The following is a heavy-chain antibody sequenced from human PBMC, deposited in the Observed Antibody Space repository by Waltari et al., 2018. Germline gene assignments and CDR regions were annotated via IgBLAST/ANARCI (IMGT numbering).Heavy chain of an antibody. J-gene: IGHJ2*01. Sequence: EVQLVQSGAEVKKPGESLKISCKGSGYSFTSYWIGWVRQMPGKGLEWMGIIYPGDYDTRYSPSFQGQVTISADKSSSTAYLQWSSLKASDTAMYYCARAVATIASSWYFDLWGRGTLVTVSS. CDR3: ARAVATIASSWYFDL. CDR1: GYSFTSYW. CDR2: IYPGDYDT. D-gene: IGHD5-12*01. V-gene: IGHV5-51*01.